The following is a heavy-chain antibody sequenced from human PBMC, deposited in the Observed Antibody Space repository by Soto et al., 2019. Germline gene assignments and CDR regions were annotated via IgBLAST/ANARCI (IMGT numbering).Heavy chain of an antibody. CDR1: GGSISSDDYC. V-gene: IGHV4-30-4*01. J-gene: IGHJ4*02. CDR2: IFYSGTT. D-gene: IGHD2-8*02. CDR3: ARDKITGLFDY. Sequence: SETLSLTCTVSGGSISSDDYCWSWIRQSPGKGLEWIGHIFYSGTTYYNPSLKSRVSMSVDTSRNQFSLKLTSVTAADTAVYYCARDKITGLFDYWGQGTLVTVSS.